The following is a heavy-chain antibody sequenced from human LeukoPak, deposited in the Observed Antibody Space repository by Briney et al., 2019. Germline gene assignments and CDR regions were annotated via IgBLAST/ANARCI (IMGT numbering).Heavy chain of an antibody. CDR1: GFTFSSYG. J-gene: IGHJ4*02. CDR2: IKQDGSEK. CDR3: ARDRDWNSGFDY. D-gene: IGHD1-7*01. Sequence: GGSLRLSCAASGFTFSSYGMSWVRQAPGKGLEWVANIKQDGSEKYYVDSVKGRFTISRDNAKNSLYLQMNSLRAEDTAVYYCARDRDWNSGFDYWGQGTLVTVSS. V-gene: IGHV3-7*01.